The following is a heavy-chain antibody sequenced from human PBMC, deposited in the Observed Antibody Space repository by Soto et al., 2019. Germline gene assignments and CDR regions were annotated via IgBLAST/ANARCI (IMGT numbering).Heavy chain of an antibody. Sequence: TLSLTCTVSGGSISSSSYYWGWIRQPPGKGLEWIGSIYYSGSTYYNPSLKSRVTISVDTSKNQFSLKLSSVTAADTAVYYSASHSGSYYAFDYWGQGTLVTVSS. CDR3: ASHSGSYYAFDY. D-gene: IGHD1-26*01. J-gene: IGHJ4*02. CDR1: GGSISSSSYY. CDR2: IYYSGST. V-gene: IGHV4-39*01.